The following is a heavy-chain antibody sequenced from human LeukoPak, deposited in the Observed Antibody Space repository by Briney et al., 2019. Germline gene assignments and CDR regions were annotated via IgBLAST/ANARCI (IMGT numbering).Heavy chain of an antibody. CDR2: ISGSGGST. D-gene: IGHD3-10*01. CDR3: ASYYYGSGTKDYYYGMDV. CDR1: GFTFSSYA. J-gene: IGHJ6*02. Sequence: GGSLRLSCAASGFTFSSYAMSWVRQAPGKGLEWVSGISGSGGSTYYADSVKGRFTISRDNSKNTLYLQMNSLRAEDAAIYYCASYYYGSGTKDYYYGMDVWGQGTTVTVSS. V-gene: IGHV3-23*01.